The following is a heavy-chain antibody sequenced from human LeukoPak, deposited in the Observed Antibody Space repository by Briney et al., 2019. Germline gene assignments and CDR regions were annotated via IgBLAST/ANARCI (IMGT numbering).Heavy chain of an antibody. J-gene: IGHJ4*02. CDR1: GYTFSTYG. Sequence: GASVKVSCKTSGYTFSTYGISWVRQAPGQGLEWMGWINTYNGKTIYTHQLQGRLTMTTDTSTSTVYMELVNLISDDTALYYCARDFCSGEGCYHSLGYWGQGALVTVSS. D-gene: IGHD2-15*01. CDR3: ARDFCSGEGCYHSLGY. V-gene: IGHV1-18*01. CDR2: INTYNGKT.